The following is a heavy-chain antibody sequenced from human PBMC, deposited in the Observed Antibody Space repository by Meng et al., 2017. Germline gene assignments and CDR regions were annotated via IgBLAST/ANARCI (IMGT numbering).Heavy chain of an antibody. V-gene: IGHV6-1*01. CDR3: ARGSYSFDS. CDR1: GDSVSSNSAA. J-gene: IGHJ4*02. CDR2: AYYRSKWYH. D-gene: IGHD1-26*01. Sequence: PLQQSGPGLVKPSQTFSLICAIAGDSVSSNSAAWNWIRQSPSRGLEWLGRAYYRSKWYHDYAESVKSRISIDPDTSKNQFSLQLRSVTPEDSAVYYCARGSYSFDSWGQRTLVTISS.